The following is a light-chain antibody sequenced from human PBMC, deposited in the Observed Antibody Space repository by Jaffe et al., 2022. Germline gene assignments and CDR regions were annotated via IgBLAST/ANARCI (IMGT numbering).Light chain of an antibody. CDR1: QSISSW. V-gene: IGKV1-5*03. CDR2: KAS. Sequence: DIQMTQSPSTLSASVGDRVTITCRASQSISSWLAWYQQKPGKAPKLLIYKASSLESGVPSRFSGSGSGTEFTLTISSLQPDDFATYYCQQQFSFGQGTKLEIK. CDR3: QQQFS. J-gene: IGKJ2*01.